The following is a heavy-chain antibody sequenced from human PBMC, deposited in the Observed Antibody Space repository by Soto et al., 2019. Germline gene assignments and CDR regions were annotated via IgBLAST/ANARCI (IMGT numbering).Heavy chain of an antibody. V-gene: IGHV3-9*02. CDR2: ISWTSGNI. J-gene: IGHJ5*01. CDR3: AKDAVARSYDNWIDS. D-gene: IGHD6-19*01. Sequence: EVQLVESGGGLVQPGRSLRLSCVASGFTSDDYAMYWVRQAPGKGLEWVSGISWTSGNIHYADAVRGRFTISRDNAKNSLHLQMTSLRVEDTALYYSAKDAVARSYDNWIDSWGQGTLVIVSS. CDR1: GFTSDDYA.